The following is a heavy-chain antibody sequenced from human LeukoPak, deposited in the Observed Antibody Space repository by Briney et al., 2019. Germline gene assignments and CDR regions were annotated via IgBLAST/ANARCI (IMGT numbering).Heavy chain of an antibody. V-gene: IGHV3-30*18. J-gene: IGHJ4*02. D-gene: IGHD4-17*01. CDR1: GFTFSTYG. Sequence: PGGSLRVSCAASGFTFSTYGMHWVRQAPGKGLEWVAVISYDGSNKYYADSVKGRFTISRDNFKNTLYLQMNSLRADDTAVYYCAKEVYGDHPIDYWGQGTLVTVSS. CDR3: AKEVYGDHPIDY. CDR2: ISYDGSNK.